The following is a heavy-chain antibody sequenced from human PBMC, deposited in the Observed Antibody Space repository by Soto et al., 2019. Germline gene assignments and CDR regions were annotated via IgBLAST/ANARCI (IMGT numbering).Heavy chain of an antibody. J-gene: IGHJ4*02. CDR1: GFMFSNYF. CDR2: IERDGSEK. Sequence: EVQLVESGGGLVQPGGSLTLSCVASGFMFSNYFMTWVRQAPGKGLEWVANIERDGSEKNNADSVKGRFTISRNNAKNSLYLQMNSLRAEDTAVYYCTGGSGWSSDFWGQGTHVAVSS. V-gene: IGHV3-7*03. CDR3: TGGSGWSSDF. D-gene: IGHD6-19*01.